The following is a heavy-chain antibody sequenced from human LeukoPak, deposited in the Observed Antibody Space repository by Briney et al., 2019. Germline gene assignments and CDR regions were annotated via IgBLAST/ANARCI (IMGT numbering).Heavy chain of an antibody. CDR3: AHSRIAARAGDWFDP. Sequence: SGPTLVKPTQTLTLTCTFSGFSRSTSAVGVGWIRQPPGKALEWLALIYWDDDKRYSPSLKSRLTINKDTSKNQVVLTMNNMDHVDTATYYCAHSRIAARAGDWFDPWGQGTLVTVSS. CDR1: GFSRSTSAVG. D-gene: IGHD6-6*01. J-gene: IGHJ5*02. V-gene: IGHV2-5*02. CDR2: IYWDDDK.